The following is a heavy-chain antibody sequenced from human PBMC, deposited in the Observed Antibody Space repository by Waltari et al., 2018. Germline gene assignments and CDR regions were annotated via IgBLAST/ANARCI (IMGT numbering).Heavy chain of an antibody. D-gene: IGHD6-13*01. CDR1: GFTFSSYS. CDR2: ISSSSSYI. J-gene: IGHJ4*02. CDR3: ARDSSSWSFDY. V-gene: IGHV3-21*03. Sequence: EVQLVESGGGLVKPGGSLRLSCAASGFTFSSYSMNWVRQAPGKVLEWVSSISSSSSYIYYADSVKGRFTISRDNAKNSLYLQMNSLRAEDTAVYYCARDSSSWSFDYWGQGTLVTVSS.